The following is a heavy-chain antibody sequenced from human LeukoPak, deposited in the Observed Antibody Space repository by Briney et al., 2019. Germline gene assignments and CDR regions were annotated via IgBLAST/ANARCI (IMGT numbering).Heavy chain of an antibody. CDR1: GSTFSSYS. J-gene: IGHJ3*02. CDR3: ARGGRYYYGSGTYYSRTFDI. Sequence: GGSLRLSCAASGSTFSSYSMNWVRQAPGKGLEWVSSISSSSSYIYYADSVKGRFTISRDNAKNSLYLQMNSLRAEDTAVYYCARGGRYYYGSGTYYSRTFDIWGQGTMVTVSS. D-gene: IGHD3-10*01. V-gene: IGHV3-21*01. CDR2: ISSSSSYI.